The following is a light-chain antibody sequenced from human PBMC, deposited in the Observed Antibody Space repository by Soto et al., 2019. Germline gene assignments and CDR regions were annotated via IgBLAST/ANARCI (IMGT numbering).Light chain of an antibody. Sequence: DIVMTQSPLSLPVTPGEPASISCRSSQSLLHSNGYNYLDWYLQKPGQSPQLLIFFGSDRASGVPARFTGSGSGTDFTLKISRVEAEDVGVYYCMQGLQIPRTFGQGTRLEIK. V-gene: IGKV2-28*01. CDR2: FGS. CDR3: MQGLQIPRT. CDR1: QSLLHSNGYNY. J-gene: IGKJ5*01.